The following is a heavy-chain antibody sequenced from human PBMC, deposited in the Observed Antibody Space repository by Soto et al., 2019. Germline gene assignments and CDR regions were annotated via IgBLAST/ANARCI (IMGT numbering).Heavy chain of an antibody. Sequence: QVQLQESDPGLVKPSQTLSLTCTVSGGSIGSGAYYWSGIRQHPGKGLEWIGYIYYSGNTYYNPSLKRRITISLDTSKNQFSLKLNSVTAADTAVYYCARGGFCSGGSCYSTHDRWGQGTLVTVSS. J-gene: IGHJ5*02. CDR2: IYYSGNT. CDR1: GGSIGSGAYY. V-gene: IGHV4-31*03. D-gene: IGHD2-15*01. CDR3: ARGGFCSGGSCYSTHDR.